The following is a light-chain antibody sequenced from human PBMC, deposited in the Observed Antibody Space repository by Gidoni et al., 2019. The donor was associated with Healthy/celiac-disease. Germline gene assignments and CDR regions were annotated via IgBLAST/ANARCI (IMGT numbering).Light chain of an antibody. CDR2: WAS. CDR3: QQSYSTPFT. V-gene: IGKV4-1*01. J-gene: IGKJ3*01. Sequence: DIVMTQSPDSLAASLGERATINCKSSQRVLYSSHNKNYLAWYQQKPGQPPKLLIYWASTRESGVPDRFSGSGSGTDFTLTISSLQADDVAVYFCQQSYSTPFTFGPGTKVEIK. CDR1: QRVLYSSHNKNY.